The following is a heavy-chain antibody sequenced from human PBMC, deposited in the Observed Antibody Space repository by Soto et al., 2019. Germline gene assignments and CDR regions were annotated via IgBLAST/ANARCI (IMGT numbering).Heavy chain of an antibody. J-gene: IGHJ5*02. CDR1: GYTFTSYY. CDR3: ARNLLFGGTANPGHWFAP. D-gene: IGHD3-3*01. CDR2: INPSGGST. V-gene: IGHV1-46*01. Sequence: ASVKVSCKASGYTFTSYYMHWVRQAPGQGLEWMGIINPSGGSTSYAQKFQGRVTMTRDTSTSTVYMELSSLRSEDTAVYYCARNLLFGGTANPGHWFAPWGQGPLVTVP.